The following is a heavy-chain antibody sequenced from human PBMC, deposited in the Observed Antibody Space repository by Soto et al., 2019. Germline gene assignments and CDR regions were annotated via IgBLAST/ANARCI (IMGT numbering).Heavy chain of an antibody. D-gene: IGHD3-16*01. V-gene: IGHV1-18*01. CDR1: GYTFTSYG. Sequence: QVQLVQSGAEVKKPGASVKVSCKASGYTFTSYGISWVRQAPGQGLEWMGWISAYNGNTNYAQKLQGRVTMPTDTSTSTAYMELRSLRSDDTAVYYCARDEPIPNVGGGKDYWGQGTLVTVSS. J-gene: IGHJ4*02. CDR2: ISAYNGNT. CDR3: ARDEPIPNVGGGKDY.